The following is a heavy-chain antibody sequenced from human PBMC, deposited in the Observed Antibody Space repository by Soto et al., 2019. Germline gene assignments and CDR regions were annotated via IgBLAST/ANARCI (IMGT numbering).Heavy chain of an antibody. D-gene: IGHD3-16*02. CDR3: ATDRKIVPIYDYVWGSYRHYYYYYGMDV. CDR1: GYTLTELS. J-gene: IGHJ6*02. CDR2: FDPEDGET. V-gene: IGHV1-24*01. Sequence: SVKVSCKVSGYTLTELSMHWVRQAPGKGLEWMGGFDPEDGETIYAQKFQGRVTMTEDTSTDTAYVELSSLRSEDTAVYYCATDRKIVPIYDYVWGSYRHYYYYYGMDVWGQGTTVTVSS.